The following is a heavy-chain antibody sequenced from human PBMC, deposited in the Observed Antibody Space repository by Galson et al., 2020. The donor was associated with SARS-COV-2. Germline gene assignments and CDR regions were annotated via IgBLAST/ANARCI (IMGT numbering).Heavy chain of an antibody. CDR3: ATLGPTVADYFFDY. J-gene: IGHJ4*02. CDR1: GYSLSELS. Sequence: ASVKVSCTVSGYSLSELSMHWVRLSPGKGFEWMGGFDPEDDEPVYAQEFQGRLTLTGDTSRDTAYMQLSNLRSEDTAVYYCATLGPTVADYFFDYWGQGTLLTVSS. V-gene: IGHV1-24*01. CDR2: FDPEDDEP. D-gene: IGHD6-19*01.